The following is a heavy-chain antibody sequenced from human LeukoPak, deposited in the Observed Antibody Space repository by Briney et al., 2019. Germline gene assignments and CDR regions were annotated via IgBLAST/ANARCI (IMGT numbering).Heavy chain of an antibody. D-gene: IGHD3-16*01. CDR2: MKQDGSAK. CDR1: GFTSSDSW. V-gene: IGHV3-7*01. Sequence: GGSLRLSCAASGFTSSDSWMSWVRQAPGKGLEWVANMKQDGSAKGYVDSVKGRFTISRDNARNSLYLQMSSLRPEDTAVYYCATYTHWVAGDVWGQGTTVTVSS. J-gene: IGHJ6*02. CDR3: ATYTHWVAGDV.